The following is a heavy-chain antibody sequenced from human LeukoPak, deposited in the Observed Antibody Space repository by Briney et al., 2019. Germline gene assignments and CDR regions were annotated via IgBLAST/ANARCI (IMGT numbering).Heavy chain of an antibody. CDR1: GFTFSSYA. V-gene: IGHV3-23*01. CDR3: AKVDTAMDTYYYGMDV. D-gene: IGHD5-18*01. CDR2: ISGSGGST. Sequence: GGSLRLSCAASGFTFSSYAMSWVRQAPGKGLEWVSAISGSGGSTYYADSVKGRFTISRDNSKNTLYLQMNSLRAEDTAVYYCAKVDTAMDTYYYGMDVWGQGTTVTLSS. J-gene: IGHJ6*02.